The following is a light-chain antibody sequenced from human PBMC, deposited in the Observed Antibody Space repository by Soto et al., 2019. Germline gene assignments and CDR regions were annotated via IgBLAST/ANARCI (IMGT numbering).Light chain of an antibody. V-gene: IGKV3D-15*01. CDR1: HSVDSN. CDR2: GAS. J-gene: IGKJ5*01. Sequence: EIEMTQSPATLSVSPGEGATLSCRASHSVDSNLAWYQQKPGQAPRLLIYGASTWGTGVPPRFTGSGSGTEFTLTISSLQSEDFAVYYCQQYNSWPITFGQGTRLEIK. CDR3: QQYNSWPIT.